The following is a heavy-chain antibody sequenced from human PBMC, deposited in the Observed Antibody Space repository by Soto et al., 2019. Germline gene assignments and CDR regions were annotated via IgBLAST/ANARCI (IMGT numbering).Heavy chain of an antibody. D-gene: IGHD2-2*01. CDR3: ASKDIVVVPAATYNWFDP. CDR1: GGSFSGYY. CDR2: INHSGST. Sequence: QVQLQQWGAGLLKPSETLSLTCAVYGGSFSGYYWSWIRQPPGKGLEWIGEINHSGSTNYNPSLKSRVTISVDTSKNQFSLKLSYVTAADTAVYYCASKDIVVVPAATYNWFDPWGQGTLVTVSS. V-gene: IGHV4-34*01. J-gene: IGHJ5*02.